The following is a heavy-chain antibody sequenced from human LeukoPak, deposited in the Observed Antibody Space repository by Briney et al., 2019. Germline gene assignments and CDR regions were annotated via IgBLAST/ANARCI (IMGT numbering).Heavy chain of an antibody. CDR2: IYYSGST. D-gene: IGHD5-18*01. CDR3: ARFGRYSYGPGSYYYYYMDV. CDR1: GGSISSSSYY. J-gene: IGHJ6*03. Sequence: SETLSLTCTVSGGSISSSSYYWGWIRQPPGKGLEWIGNIYYSGSTYYNPSLESRVTISVDTSKNQFSLKLSSVTAADTAVYYCARFGRYSYGPGSYYYYYMDVWGKGTTVTISS. V-gene: IGHV4-39*01.